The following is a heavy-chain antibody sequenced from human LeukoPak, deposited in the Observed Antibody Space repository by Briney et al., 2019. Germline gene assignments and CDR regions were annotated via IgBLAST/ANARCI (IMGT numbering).Heavy chain of an antibody. CDR3: VRGTSGWFYDAFDI. J-gene: IGHJ3*02. Sequence: GESLKISCKGSGYIFTSYWIGWVRQMPGKGLEWMGIIYPGDSDTRYSPSFQGQVTISADRSITTAYLQWSSLKASDTAMYYCVRGTSGWFYDAFDIWGQGTMVTVSS. V-gene: IGHV5-51*01. CDR2: IYPGDSDT. CDR1: GYIFTSYW. D-gene: IGHD6-19*01.